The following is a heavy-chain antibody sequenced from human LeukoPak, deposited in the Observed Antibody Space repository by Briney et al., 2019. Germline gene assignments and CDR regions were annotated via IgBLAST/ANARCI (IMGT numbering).Heavy chain of an antibody. J-gene: IGHJ4*02. Sequence: SETLSLTCTVSGGSISSGSYYWSWIRQPAGKGLEWIGRIYTSGSTNYNPSPKSRVTISVDTSKNQFSLKLSSVTAADTAVYYCARDDGYNYLDYWGQGTLVTVSS. CDR3: ARDDGYNYLDY. D-gene: IGHD5-24*01. V-gene: IGHV4-61*02. CDR2: IYTSGST. CDR1: GGSISSGSYY.